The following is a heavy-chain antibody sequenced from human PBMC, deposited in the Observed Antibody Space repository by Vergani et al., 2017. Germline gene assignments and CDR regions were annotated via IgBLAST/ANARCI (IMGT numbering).Heavy chain of an antibody. V-gene: IGHV3-7*01. Sequence: EVHLVESGGGLVQPGGSLRLSCAASGFTFSRYWMGWVRQAPGKGLEWVANIQQDGSETYYVDSVKGRFTISRDSAKNSMYLQMNSLRAEDPAVYYCARYTYRFFDFWGQGTLVTVSS. J-gene: IGHJ4*02. CDR1: GFTFSRYW. CDR2: IQQDGSET. D-gene: IGHD2-2*02. CDR3: ARYTYRFFDF.